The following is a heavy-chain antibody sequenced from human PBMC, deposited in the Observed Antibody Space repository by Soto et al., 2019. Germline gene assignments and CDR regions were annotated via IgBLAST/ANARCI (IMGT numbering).Heavy chain of an antibody. V-gene: IGHV4-30-4*01. CDR3: ARAQGSGFLVS. J-gene: IGHJ4*02. CDR1: GGSISSGDYY. D-gene: IGHD3-10*01. Sequence: SETLSLTCTVSGGSISSGDYYWSWIRQPPGKGLEWIGYICYSGSTYYNPSLKSRVTISVDTSKNQFSLKLSSVTAADTAVYYCARAQGSGFLVSWGQGTLVTVSS. CDR2: ICYSGST.